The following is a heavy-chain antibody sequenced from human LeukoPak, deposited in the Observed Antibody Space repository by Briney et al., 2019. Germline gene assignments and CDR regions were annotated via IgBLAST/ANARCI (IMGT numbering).Heavy chain of an antibody. CDR2: IYHRGNT. CDR1: GDSISSSNW. CDR3: ARAPYGDSSDWFDP. D-gene: IGHD4-17*01. J-gene: IGHJ5*02. V-gene: IGHV4-4*02. Sequence: SETLSLTCVVSGDSISSSNWWSWVRQPPGKGLEWIGEIYHRGNTNYDPSLQSRVSILVDKSNNQFSLKLRSVTAADTAIYFCARAPYGDSSDWFDPWGQGTLVTVSS.